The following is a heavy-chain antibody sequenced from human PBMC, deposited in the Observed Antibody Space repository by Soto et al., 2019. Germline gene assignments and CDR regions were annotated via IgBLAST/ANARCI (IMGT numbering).Heavy chain of an antibody. D-gene: IGHD2-21*02. Sequence: ASVKVSCKVSGYTLRELSLHWVRQAPGKGLEWLAGYDSAKDETLYAQTVKGRITVTEDTSAVTAYKELRGLTFDDSAVYYCATGDQLSAEVTGISFSFWGQGTRVTVSS. J-gene: IGHJ4*02. CDR1: GYTLRELS. CDR2: YDSAKDET. CDR3: ATGDQLSAEVTGISFSF. V-gene: IGHV1-24*01.